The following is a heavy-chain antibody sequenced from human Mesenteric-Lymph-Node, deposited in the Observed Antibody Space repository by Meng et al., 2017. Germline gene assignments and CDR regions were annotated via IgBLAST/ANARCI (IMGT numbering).Heavy chain of an antibody. CDR2: IYQGGSI. J-gene: IGHJ4*02. Sequence: PVSCPGLAMPSQALALIGRGPGGSTVSGVDSSSLTRQPPGKGLELVGHIYQGGSIVYNPALRSRVTISVDTSKNQFTLKLSSVTAADTAVYYCARGGTYYYGSGSPFDYWGQGTLVTVSS. V-gene: IGHV4-30-4*01. CDR3: ARGGTYYYGSGSPFDY. D-gene: IGHD3-10*01. CDR1: GGSTVSGVDS.